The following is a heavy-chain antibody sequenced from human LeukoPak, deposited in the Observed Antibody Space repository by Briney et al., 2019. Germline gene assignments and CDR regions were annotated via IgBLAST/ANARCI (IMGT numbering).Heavy chain of an antibody. CDR1: GYTFSSYG. CDR3: ARYYYDSSGYYHRRYYFDY. CDR2: ISAYNGNT. D-gene: IGHD3-22*01. J-gene: IGHJ4*02. Sequence: ASVKVSCKASGYTFSSYGISWVRQAPGQGLEWMGWISAYNGNTNYAQKLQGRVTMTTDTSTSTASMELRSLRSDDTAMYYCARYYYDSSGYYHRRYYFDYWGQGTLVTVSS. V-gene: IGHV1-18*01.